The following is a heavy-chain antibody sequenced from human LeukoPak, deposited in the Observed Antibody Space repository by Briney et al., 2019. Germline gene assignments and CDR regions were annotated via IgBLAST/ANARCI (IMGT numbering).Heavy chain of an antibody. D-gene: IGHD3-22*01. CDR3: ASPAYDSSGFTLLGHYYYGMDV. CDR1: GYTFTSYG. V-gene: IGHV1-18*01. CDR2: ISAYNGNT. Sequence: ASVKVSCKASGYTFTSYGISWVRQAPGQGLEWMGWISAYNGNTNYAQKLQGRVTMTTDTSTSTAYMELRSLRSDDTAVYYCASPAYDSSGFTLLGHYYYGMDVWDQGTTVTVSS. J-gene: IGHJ6*02.